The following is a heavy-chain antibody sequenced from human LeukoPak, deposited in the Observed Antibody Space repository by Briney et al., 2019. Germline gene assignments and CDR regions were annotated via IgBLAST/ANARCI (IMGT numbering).Heavy chain of an antibody. CDR2: INHSGST. Sequence: PGGSLRPSCAASGFTFSSYAMSWVRQPPGKGLEWIGEINHSGSTNYNPSLKSRVTISVDTSKNQFSLKLSSVTAADTAVYYCARDGRTVTTRRYVRWFDPWGQGTLVTVSS. J-gene: IGHJ5*02. CDR3: ARDGRTVTTRRYVRWFDP. V-gene: IGHV4-34*01. CDR1: GFTFSSYA. D-gene: IGHD4-17*01.